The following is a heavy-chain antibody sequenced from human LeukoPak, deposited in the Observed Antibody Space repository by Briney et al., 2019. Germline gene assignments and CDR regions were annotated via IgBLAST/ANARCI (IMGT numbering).Heavy chain of an antibody. CDR3: TRDLSGGGYDY. J-gene: IGHJ4*01. CDR1: GFTFSSYA. Sequence: GGSLRVSSAASGFTFSSYAMHWVRQAPGKGLEWVAVISYDGTNKYYADSVQGRFTISRDNSKNTLYLQMNSLRVEDSAVYYCTRDLSGGGYDYWGQGSLASVPS. CDR2: ISYDGTNK. V-gene: IGHV3-30-3*01. D-gene: IGHD3-10*01.